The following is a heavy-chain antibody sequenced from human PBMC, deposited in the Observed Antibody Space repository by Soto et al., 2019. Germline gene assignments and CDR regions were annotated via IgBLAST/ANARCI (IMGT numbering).Heavy chain of an antibody. J-gene: IGHJ4*02. CDR3: AKDRDYYYDSSGYYSPGLGY. Sequence: TFSSYGMHWVRQAPGKGLEWVAVISYDGSNKYYADSVKGRFTISRDNSKNTLYLQMNSLRAEDTAVYYCAKDRDYYYDSSGYYSPGLGYWGQGTLVTVSS. V-gene: IGHV3-30*18. CDR1: TFSSYG. D-gene: IGHD3-22*01. CDR2: ISYDGSNK.